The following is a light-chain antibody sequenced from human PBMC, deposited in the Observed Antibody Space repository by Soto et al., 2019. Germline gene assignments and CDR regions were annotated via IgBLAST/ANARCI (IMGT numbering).Light chain of an antibody. CDR2: GAS. CDR3: QQYGSSPLT. V-gene: IGKV3-20*01. Sequence: EIVLTQSPGTLSLSPGERAALSCRASQRVDSTYLAWYQQKPGQAPRLLIYGASSRATGTPDRFGGSGSGTDFTLTISRLEPEDFAVYYCQQYGSSPLTFGQGTKVDIK. CDR1: QRVDSTY. J-gene: IGKJ1*01.